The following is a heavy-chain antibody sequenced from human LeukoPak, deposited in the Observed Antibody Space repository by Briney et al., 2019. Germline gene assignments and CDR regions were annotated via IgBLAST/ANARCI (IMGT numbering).Heavy chain of an antibody. CDR2: IKQDGSEK. CDR3: ARNYATVIGSHFDY. J-gene: IGHJ4*02. Sequence: IKQDGSEKYYVDSVKGRFTISRDNAKNSLYLQMNSLRAEDTAVYYCARNYATVIGSHFDYWGQGTLVTVSS. D-gene: IGHD4-11*01. V-gene: IGHV3-7*04.